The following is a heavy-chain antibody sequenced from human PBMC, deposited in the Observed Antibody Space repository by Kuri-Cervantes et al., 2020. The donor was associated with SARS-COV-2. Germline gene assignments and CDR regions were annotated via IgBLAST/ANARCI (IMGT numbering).Heavy chain of an antibody. Sequence: GESLKISCAASGFTVSSNYMSWVRQAPGKGLEWVSVIYSGGSTYYADSVKGRFTISRDNSKNTLYLQMNSLRAEDTAAYYCARCHSSSWFDYFDYWGQGTLVTVSS. V-gene: IGHV3-66*01. D-gene: IGHD6-13*01. J-gene: IGHJ4*02. CDR2: IYSGGST. CDR3: ARCHSSSWFDYFDY. CDR1: GFTVSSNY.